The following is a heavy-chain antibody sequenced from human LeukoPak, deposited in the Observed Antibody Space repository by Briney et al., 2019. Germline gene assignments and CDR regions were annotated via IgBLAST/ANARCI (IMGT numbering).Heavy chain of an antibody. J-gene: IGHJ4*02. CDR2: ISYDGSRK. CDR3: VRDRSGTWAFDY. V-gene: IGHV3-30-3*01. CDR1: GITFNIYE. Sequence: GGSLRLSCAASGITFNIYEMHWVRQAPGKGLEWMAFISYDGSRKYYSDSVKGRFNISRDNSKNMMYLQMNSLRVEDTAVYYCVRDRSGTWAFDYWGQGTLVIVSS. D-gene: IGHD3-10*01.